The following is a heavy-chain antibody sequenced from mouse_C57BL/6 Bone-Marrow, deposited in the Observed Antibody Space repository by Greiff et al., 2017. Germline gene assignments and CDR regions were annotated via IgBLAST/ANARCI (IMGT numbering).Heavy chain of an antibody. J-gene: IGHJ2*01. D-gene: IGHD1-1*01. CDR3: ARDYYGSSWYVDY. CDR2: INPNNGGT. Sequence: VQLQQSGPELVKPGASVKISCKASGYTFTDYYMNWVKQSHGKSLEWIGDINPNNGGTSYNQKLKGKATLTVDKSSSTAYMELRSLTSEDSAVYYCARDYYGSSWYVDYWGRGTILTVSS. V-gene: IGHV1-26*01. CDR1: GYTFTDYY.